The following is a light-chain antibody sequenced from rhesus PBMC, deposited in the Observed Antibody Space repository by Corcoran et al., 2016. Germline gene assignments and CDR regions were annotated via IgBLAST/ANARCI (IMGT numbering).Light chain of an antibody. CDR3: QQYSSSPYS. CDR1: QSISSW. CDR2: KAS. V-gene: IGKV1-22*01. J-gene: IGKJ2*01. Sequence: DIQMTQSPSSLSASVGDTVTITCRASQSISSWLAWYQQKPWKAPKLLIYKASSLQGGVPSRFSGSGSGTDFTLPISSLQSEDFATYYCQQYSSSPYSFGQGTKVEIK.